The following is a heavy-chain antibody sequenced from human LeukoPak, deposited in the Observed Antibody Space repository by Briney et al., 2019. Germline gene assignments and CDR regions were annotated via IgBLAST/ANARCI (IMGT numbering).Heavy chain of an antibody. J-gene: IGHJ4*02. Sequence: SETLSLTCAVYGGSFSGYYWSWIRQPPGKGLEWIGSIYHSGSTYYNPSLKSRVTISVDTSKNQFSLKLSSVTAADTAVYYCARVFGYDILTGYSISYFDYWGQGTLVTVSS. CDR2: IYHSGST. CDR3: ARVFGYDILTGYSISYFDY. V-gene: IGHV4-34*01. CDR1: GGSFSGYY. D-gene: IGHD3-9*01.